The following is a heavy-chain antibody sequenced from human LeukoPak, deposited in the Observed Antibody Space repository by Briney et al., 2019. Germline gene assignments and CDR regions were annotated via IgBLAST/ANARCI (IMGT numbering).Heavy chain of an antibody. V-gene: IGHV3-11*04. CDR3: ARDYYDSSGYPFWEY. D-gene: IGHD3-22*01. CDR2: ISSSGSTI. J-gene: IGHJ4*02. CDR1: GFTFSDYY. Sequence: GGSLRLSCAASGFTFSDYYMSWIRQAPGKGLEWVSYISSSGSTIYYADSVKGRFTISRDNAKNSLYLQMNSLRAEHTAVYYCARDYYDSSGYPFWEYWGQGTLVTVSS.